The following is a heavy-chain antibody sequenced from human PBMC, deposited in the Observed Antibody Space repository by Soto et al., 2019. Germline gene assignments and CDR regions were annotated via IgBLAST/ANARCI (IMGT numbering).Heavy chain of an antibody. J-gene: IGHJ6*02. D-gene: IGHD2-2*01. CDR2: IIPILGIA. CDR1: GGTFSSYT. Sequence: QVQLVQSGAEVKKPGSSVKVSCKASGGTFSSYTISWVRQAPGQGLEWMGRIIPILGIANYAQKFQGRVTITADKSTSTAYMELSSLRSEDTAVYYCAHTYCSSTSCYEHYYYYGMDVWGQGTTVTVSS. V-gene: IGHV1-69*02. CDR3: AHTYCSSTSCYEHYYYYGMDV.